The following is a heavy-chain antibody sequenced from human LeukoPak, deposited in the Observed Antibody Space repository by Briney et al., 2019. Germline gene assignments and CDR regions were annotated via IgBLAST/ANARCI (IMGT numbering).Heavy chain of an antibody. CDR3: ARDSGDYAWFDP. J-gene: IGHJ5*02. CDR1: GGSFSGYY. Sequence: PSETLSLTCAVYGGSFSGYYWSWIRQPPGKGLEWIGEINHSGSTNYNPSLKSRVTISVDTSKNQFSLKLSSVTAADTAVYYCARDSGDYAWFDPWGQGTLVTVSS. CDR2: INHSGST. D-gene: IGHD4-17*01. V-gene: IGHV4-34*01.